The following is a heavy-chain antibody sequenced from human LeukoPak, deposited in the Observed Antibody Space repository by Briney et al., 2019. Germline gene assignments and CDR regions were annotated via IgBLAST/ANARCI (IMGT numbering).Heavy chain of an antibody. V-gene: IGHV1-18*01. CDR3: AGGYCSSTSCHLYYYYMDV. J-gene: IGHJ6*03. Sequence: ASVKVSCTASGYTFTSYGISWVRQAPGQGLEWMGWISAYNGNTNYAQKLQGRVTMTTDTSTSTAYMELRSLRSDDTAVYYCAGGYCSSTSCHLYYYYMDVWGKGTTVTVSS. CDR1: GYTFTSYG. CDR2: ISAYNGNT. D-gene: IGHD2-2*01.